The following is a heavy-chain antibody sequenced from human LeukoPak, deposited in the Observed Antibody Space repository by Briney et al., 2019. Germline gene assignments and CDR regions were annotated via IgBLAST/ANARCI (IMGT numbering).Heavy chain of an antibody. CDR3: AKSDLAYCGGDCYSVGAFDI. Sequence: SVKVSCKASGGTFSSYAISWVRRAPGQGLEWMGGIIPIFGTANYAQKFQGRVTITTDESTSTAYMELSSLRSEDTAVYYCAKSDLAYCGGDCYSVGAFDIWGQGTMVTASS. D-gene: IGHD2-21*02. CDR2: IIPIFGTA. J-gene: IGHJ3*02. V-gene: IGHV1-69*05. CDR1: GGTFSSYA.